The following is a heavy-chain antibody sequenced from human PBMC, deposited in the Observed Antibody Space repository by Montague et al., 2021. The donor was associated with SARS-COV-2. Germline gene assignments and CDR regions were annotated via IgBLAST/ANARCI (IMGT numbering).Heavy chain of an antibody. CDR2: IYWDDDK. J-gene: IGHJ6*02. D-gene: IGHD3-9*01. Sequence: PALVKPTQTLTLTCTFSGFSLSTSGVGVGWIRQPPGKALEWLALIYWDDDKRYSPSLKTRLTISKDTSKNQVVLTMTNMDPVDTATYYCARMVTIFSLGGYYYYYGIDVWGQGTTVTVSS. V-gene: IGHV2-5*02. CDR1: GFSLSTSGVG. CDR3: ARMVTIFSLGGYYYYYGIDV.